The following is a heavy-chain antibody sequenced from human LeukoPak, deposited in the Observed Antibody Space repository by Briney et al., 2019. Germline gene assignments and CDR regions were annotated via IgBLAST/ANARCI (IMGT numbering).Heavy chain of an antibody. CDR3: ASNYDFWIGPPVS. D-gene: IGHD3-3*01. Sequence: NPSETLSLTCAVSGGSITSTNYYWGWIRQPPGKGLEWIGSIYYSGNTYYNPSLKSRVTLSVDTSKNHFSLKLNSVTAADTAVYYCASNYDFWIGPPVSWGQGTLVTVSS. J-gene: IGHJ4*02. CDR1: GGSITSTNYY. V-gene: IGHV4-39*02. CDR2: IYYSGNT.